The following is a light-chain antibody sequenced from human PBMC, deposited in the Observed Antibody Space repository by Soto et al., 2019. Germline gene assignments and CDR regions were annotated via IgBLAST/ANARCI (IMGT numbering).Light chain of an antibody. J-gene: IGKJ2*01. V-gene: IGKV3-20*01. CDR3: QQYDTSARYI. CDR2: ATS. Sequence: IVLTQSPGTLSLSPGERATLSCGASQDLNTRYSAWYQQKRGQPPSLLIFATSTRASGIPDRFSGSGSGRDFTLTISRLEPEDSAVYCCQQYDTSARYIFGQGTSLDIK. CDR1: QDLNTRY.